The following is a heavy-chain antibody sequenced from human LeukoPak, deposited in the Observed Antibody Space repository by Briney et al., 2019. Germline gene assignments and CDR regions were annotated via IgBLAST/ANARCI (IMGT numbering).Heavy chain of an antibody. J-gene: IGHJ3*02. V-gene: IGHV3-11*04. CDR3: ARDRGCSSTSCYINAFDI. D-gene: IGHD2-2*02. CDR2: ISSSGSTI. Sequence: GGSLRLSCAASGFTFSDYYMSWLRQAPGKGLEGGSYISSSGSTIYYADSVKGRFTISRDNAKNSLYLQMNSLRAEDTAVYYCARDRGCSSTSCYINAFDIWGQGTMVTVSS. CDR1: GFTFSDYY.